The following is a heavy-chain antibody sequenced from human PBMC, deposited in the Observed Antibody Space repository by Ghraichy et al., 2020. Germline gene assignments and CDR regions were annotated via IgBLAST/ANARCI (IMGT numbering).Heavy chain of an antibody. J-gene: IGHJ6*02. Sequence: LTCAASGFTFSENGMHWARQAPGKGLEWVANIWYDGRNKYYAESVKDRFNISRDNSKNTMSLQMNSLRVEDTAVYYCARDKGAGGTTSMDVWGQGTTVIVSS. D-gene: IGHD6-13*01. CDR3: ARDKGAGGTTSMDV. CDR2: IWYDGRNK. CDR1: GFTFSENG. V-gene: IGHV3-33*01.